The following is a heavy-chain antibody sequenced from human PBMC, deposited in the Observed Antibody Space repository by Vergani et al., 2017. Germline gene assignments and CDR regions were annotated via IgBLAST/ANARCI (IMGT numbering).Heavy chain of an antibody. CDR3: AGDRNIVVVPAATRPTDYYGMDV. CDR1: GGTFSSYA. J-gene: IGHJ6*02. D-gene: IGHD2-2*01. CDR2: IIPILGIA. V-gene: IGHV1-69*09. Sequence: QVQLVQSGAEVKKPGSSVKVSCKASGGTFSSYAISWVRQAPGQGLEWMGGIIPILGIANYAQKFQGRVTITADKSTSTAYMELSSLRSEDTAVYYCAGDRNIVVVPAATRPTDYYGMDVWGQGTTVTVSS.